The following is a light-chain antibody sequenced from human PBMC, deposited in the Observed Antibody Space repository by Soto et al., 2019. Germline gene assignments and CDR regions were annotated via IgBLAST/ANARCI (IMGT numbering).Light chain of an antibody. CDR3: SSYSTSYFYF. Sequence: QSVLTQPASVSGSPGQSITISCTGTSGDIGSYNRVSWYQQYPGKAPKLLIYGVTIRPSGISNRFSGSKSGSTASLTISGLRDEDEADYYCSSYSTSYFYFFGSGTKVTVL. CDR1: SGDIGSYNR. J-gene: IGLJ1*01. CDR2: GVT. V-gene: IGLV2-14*01.